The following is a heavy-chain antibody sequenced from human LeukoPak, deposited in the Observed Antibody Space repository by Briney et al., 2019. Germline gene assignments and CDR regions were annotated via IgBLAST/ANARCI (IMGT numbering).Heavy chain of an antibody. Sequence: SETLSLTCAVYGGSFSGYYWSWIRQPPGKGLDWIGEINHSGSTNYNPSLKSRVTISVDTSKNQFSLKLSSVTAADTAVYYCASRMATIRSSDYWGQGTLVTVSS. CDR1: GGSFSGYY. CDR3: ASRMATIRSSDY. D-gene: IGHD5-24*01. CDR2: INHSGST. J-gene: IGHJ4*02. V-gene: IGHV4-34*01.